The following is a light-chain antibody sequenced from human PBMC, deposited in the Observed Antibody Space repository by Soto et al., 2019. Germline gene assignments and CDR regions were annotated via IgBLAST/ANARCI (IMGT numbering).Light chain of an antibody. J-gene: IGLJ2*01. CDR2: EGT. Sequence: QAVVTQPASVSGSPGQSITISCTRSSTDFENYNLVSWYQHCPDKAPKLIIYEGTKRPSEISDRFSGSESDTTASLTISGVRPEDEADYYCCSYTDIALDVVFGGGTKVTVL. CDR1: STDFENYNL. V-gene: IGLV2-14*02. CDR3: CSYTDIALDVV.